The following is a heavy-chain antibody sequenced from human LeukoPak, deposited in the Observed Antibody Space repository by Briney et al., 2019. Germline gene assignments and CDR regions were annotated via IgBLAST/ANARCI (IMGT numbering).Heavy chain of an antibody. CDR1: DDSFSSDY. CDR2: ISYIVST. D-gene: IGHD4-17*01. CDR3: ARDLVTVTKGFDI. J-gene: IGHJ3*02. V-gene: IGHV4-59*01. Sequence: SETLSLTCAVSDDSFSSDYWTWIRQPPGKGREWIGYISYIVSTNYNPSLTSRVTISIDTSRNQFSLRLSSGTAADTAVYYCARDLVTVTKGFDIWGQGTMVSVSS.